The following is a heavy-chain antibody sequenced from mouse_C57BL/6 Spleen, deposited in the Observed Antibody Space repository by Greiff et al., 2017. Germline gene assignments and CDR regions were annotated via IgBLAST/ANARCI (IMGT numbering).Heavy chain of an antibody. CDR3: ARELRLSGYYAMDY. J-gene: IGHJ4*01. D-gene: IGHD3-2*02. V-gene: IGHV1-82*01. Sequence: QVQLQQSGPELVKPGASVTISCKASGYAFSSSWMNWVKQRPGKGLEWIGRIYPGDGDTNYNGKFKGQATLTADTSSSTVYMQLGCLKSEGSTVYFWARELRLSGYYAMDYWGQGTSVTVSA. CDR1: GYAFSSSW. CDR2: IYPGDGDT.